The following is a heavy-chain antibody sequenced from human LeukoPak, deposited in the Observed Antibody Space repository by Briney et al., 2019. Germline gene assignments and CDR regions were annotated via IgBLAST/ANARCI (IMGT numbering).Heavy chain of an antibody. CDR1: GFTFTSSA. CDR2: IVVGSGNT. V-gene: IGHV1-58*02. D-gene: IGHD3-3*01. CDR3: AAGNGDFWSGYYAFDI. J-gene: IGHJ3*02. Sequence: SVKVSCKASGFTFTSSAMQWVRQARGQRLEWIGWIVVGSGNTNYAQKFQERVTITRDMSTSTAYMEPSSLRAEDTAVYYCAAGNGDFWSGYYAFDIWGQGTMVTVSS.